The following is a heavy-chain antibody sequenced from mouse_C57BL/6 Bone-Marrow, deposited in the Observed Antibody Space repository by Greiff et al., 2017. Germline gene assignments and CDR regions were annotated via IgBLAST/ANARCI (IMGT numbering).Heavy chain of an antibody. Sequence: VKLVESGAELARPGASVKLSCKASGYTFTSYGISWVKQRTGQGLEWIGEIYPRSGNTYYNEKFKGKATLTADKSSSTAYMELRSLTSEDSAVYFCAKDHHGAMDYWGQGTSVTVSS. J-gene: IGHJ4*01. CDR2: IYPRSGNT. CDR1: GYTFTSYG. V-gene: IGHV1-81*01. CDR3: AKDHHGAMDY.